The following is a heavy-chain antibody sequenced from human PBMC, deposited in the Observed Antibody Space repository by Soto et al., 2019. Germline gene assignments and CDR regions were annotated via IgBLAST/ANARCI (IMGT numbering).Heavy chain of an antibody. V-gene: IGHV4-31*02. CDR3: ARGNAAAEDWFDP. CDR2: IYYSGST. J-gene: IGHJ5*02. CDR1: GGTLGVAGYC. D-gene: IGHD6-13*01. Sequence: TICVTWIVSGGTLGVAGYCCTRMREHPGKGLEWIGYIYYSGSTYYNPSLKSRVTISVDTSKNQFSLKLSSVTAADTAVYYCARGNAAAEDWFDPWGQGTLVTVS.